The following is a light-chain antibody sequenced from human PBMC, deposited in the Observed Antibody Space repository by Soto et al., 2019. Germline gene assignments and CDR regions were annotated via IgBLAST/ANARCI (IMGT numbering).Light chain of an antibody. Sequence: IVMTQSPATLSVSPGERATLSCRASQSVSSNLAWYQQKPGQAPRLLIYGASTSATGIPVRFSGSGSGTEFNLTISSLQSEDFAVSYCQQYNNWTPYTFGQGTKLEIK. CDR2: GAS. CDR1: QSVSSN. CDR3: QQYNNWTPYT. J-gene: IGKJ2*01. V-gene: IGKV3-15*01.